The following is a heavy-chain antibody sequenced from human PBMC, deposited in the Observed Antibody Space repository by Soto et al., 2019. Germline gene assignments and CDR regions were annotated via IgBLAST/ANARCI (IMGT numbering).Heavy chain of an antibody. J-gene: IGHJ3*02. CDR3: AEESGSYRDAFDI. CDR2: IVVGSGNT. Sequence: QMQLVQSGPEVKKPGTSVKVSCKASGFTFTSSAMPWVRQARGQRLEWIGWIVVGSGNTNYEQKFQERVTITRDMSTSTDYMELSSLRSEDTDVYYCAEESGSYRDAFDIWGQGTMVTAAS. D-gene: IGHD1-26*01. CDR1: GFTFTSSA. V-gene: IGHV1-58*02.